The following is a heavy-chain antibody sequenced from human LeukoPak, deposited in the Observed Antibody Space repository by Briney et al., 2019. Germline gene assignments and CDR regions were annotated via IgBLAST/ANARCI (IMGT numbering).Heavy chain of an antibody. CDR3: GRDAVSGSGSVDY. V-gene: IGHV3-74*01. CDR1: GFTFTNHW. CDR2: IRPDGRET. Sequence: PGGSLRLSCAASGFTFTNHWVHWVRQAPGKGLVWVSRIRPDGRETNHADSVKGRFTISRDNAKNTLYLQMNSLGAEDTAVYYCGRDAVSGSGSVDYWGQGVLVTVSS. J-gene: IGHJ4*02. D-gene: IGHD3-10*01.